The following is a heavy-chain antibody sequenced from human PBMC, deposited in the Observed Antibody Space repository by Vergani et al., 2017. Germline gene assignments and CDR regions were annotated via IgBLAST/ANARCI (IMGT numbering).Heavy chain of an antibody. CDR2: INEDENKK. J-gene: IGHJ4*02. V-gene: IGHV3-7*01. CDR3: AGDRPGSSAPYFDY. D-gene: IGHD6-6*01. Sequence: EVQLVESGGGLVQPGGSLRLSCAASGFTFTNYWLSWVRQAPGKGLEWVANINEDENKKFYVDSVEGRFTISRDNAKNSLYLQINGLRVEDTAVYYCAGDRPGSSAPYFDYWGRGSFVTVSS. CDR1: GFTFTNYW.